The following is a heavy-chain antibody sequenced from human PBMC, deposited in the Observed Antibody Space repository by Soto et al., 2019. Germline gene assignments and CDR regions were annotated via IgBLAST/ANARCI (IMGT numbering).Heavy chain of an antibody. D-gene: IGHD1-26*01. Sequence: QVQLMQSGAEVKKPGASVKVSCKASGYTFTSYGIGWVRQAPGQGLEWMGWISAYNSNTNYAQNLQGRVTMTTDTSTSTAYMELRSLRSDDTAVYYCARDEDYKLGAYGGWFDLWGQGTLVTVSS. J-gene: IGHJ5*02. CDR1: GYTFTSYG. CDR3: ARDEDYKLGAYGGWFDL. V-gene: IGHV1-18*01. CDR2: ISAYNSNT.